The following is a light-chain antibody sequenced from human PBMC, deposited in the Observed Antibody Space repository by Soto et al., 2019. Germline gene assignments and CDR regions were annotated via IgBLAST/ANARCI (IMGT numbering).Light chain of an antibody. J-gene: IGKJ4*01. CDR1: QSVSCSY. CDR2: GAS. V-gene: IGKV3-20*01. CDR3: PQYGSSPLT. Sequence: EIVLTQSPGTLSLSPGERATLSCRASQSVSCSYLAWYQQKPGQAPRLLIYGASSRATGIPDRFSGSGSGTDFTLTISRLEPEDFAVYYCPQYGSSPLTFGGGTKVEIK.